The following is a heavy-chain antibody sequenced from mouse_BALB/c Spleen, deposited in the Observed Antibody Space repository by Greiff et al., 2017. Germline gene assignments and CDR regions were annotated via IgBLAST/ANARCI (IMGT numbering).Heavy chain of an antibody. CDR3: ARLYGSRNWYFDV. D-gene: IGHD1-1*01. Sequence: QVQLQQSGPGLVAPSQSLSITCTVSGFSLTSYGVHWVRQPPGKGLEWLGVIWAGGSTNYNSALMSRLSISKDNSKSQVFLKMNSLQTDDTAMYYCARLYGSRNWYFDVWGAGTTVTVSS. V-gene: IGHV2-9*02. CDR2: IWAGGST. CDR1: GFSLTSYG. J-gene: IGHJ1*01.